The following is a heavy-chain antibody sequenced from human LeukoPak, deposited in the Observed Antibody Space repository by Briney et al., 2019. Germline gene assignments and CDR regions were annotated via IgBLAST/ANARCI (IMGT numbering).Heavy chain of an antibody. D-gene: IGHD1-1*01. Sequence: SETLSLTCTVSGGSISSISYYWGWIRQPPGKGLEWIGSMYHNGSTYYNPSLKSRVTISVGTSKNQFSLKLTSVTAADTAVYYCARAPYPEPYHWVDYWGQGTLVTVSS. CDR2: MYHNGST. J-gene: IGHJ4*02. CDR1: GGSISSISYY. V-gene: IGHV4-39*01. CDR3: ARAPYPEPYHWVDY.